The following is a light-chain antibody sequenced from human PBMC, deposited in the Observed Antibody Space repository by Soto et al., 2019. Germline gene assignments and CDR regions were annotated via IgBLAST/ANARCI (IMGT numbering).Light chain of an antibody. Sequence: EIVLTQSPGTLSLSPGESATLSCRASQSVGSSYLAWYRQKPGQAPRLLIYGASSRATGIPDRFSGGGSGTDFTLTIRRLEPEDFAVYYCQQYGSSPSAFGQGTKVEIK. CDR3: QQYGSSPSA. J-gene: IGKJ1*01. V-gene: IGKV3-20*01. CDR2: GAS. CDR1: QSVGSSY.